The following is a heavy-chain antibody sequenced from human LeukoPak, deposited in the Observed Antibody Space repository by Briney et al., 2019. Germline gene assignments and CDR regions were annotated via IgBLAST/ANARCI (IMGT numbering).Heavy chain of an antibody. CDR3: ARAPSEIGGYYPEYLRH. CDR1: GFTFSSYW. Sequence: GGSLRLSCAASGFTFSSYWMHWVRQAPGKGLVWVSRIKGDGNTKYADSVKGRFTISRDNAKNTVSMQMNSLRAEDTGVYYWARAPSEIGGYYPEYLRHWGQGTLVTVSS. V-gene: IGHV3-74*03. D-gene: IGHD3-22*01. J-gene: IGHJ1*01. CDR2: IKGDGNT.